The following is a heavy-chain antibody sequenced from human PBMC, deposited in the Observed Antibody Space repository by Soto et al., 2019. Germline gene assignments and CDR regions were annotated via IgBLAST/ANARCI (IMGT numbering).Heavy chain of an antibody. Sequence: RRTLSLTCAVSGDPISSSKWWTWVRQTPGKGLEWIGKIDQNGITNYNPSLESRVTILKDNSKNQLSLKLTSVTAVDSAVYYCARLNRDYYYYGMDVWGQGATVTVSS. CDR2: IDQNGIT. CDR1: GDPISSSKW. J-gene: IGHJ6*02. V-gene: IGHV4-4*03. CDR3: ARLNRDYYYYGMDV.